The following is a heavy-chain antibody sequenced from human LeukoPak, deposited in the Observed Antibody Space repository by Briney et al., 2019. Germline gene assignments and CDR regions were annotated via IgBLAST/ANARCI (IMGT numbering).Heavy chain of an antibody. CDR3: ARDPNWEWELPSY. CDR1: GFTFSSYA. Sequence: GGSLRLSCAASGFTFSSYAMHWVRQAPGKGVEWVAVISYDGSNKYYADSVKGRFTISRDNSKNTLYLQMNSLRAEDTAEYYCARDPNWEWELPSYWGQGTLVTVSS. V-gene: IGHV3-30-3*01. D-gene: IGHD1-26*01. CDR2: ISYDGSNK. J-gene: IGHJ4*02.